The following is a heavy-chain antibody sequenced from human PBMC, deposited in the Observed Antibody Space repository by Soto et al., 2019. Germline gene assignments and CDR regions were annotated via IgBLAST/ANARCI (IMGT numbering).Heavy chain of an antibody. CDR1: GYNFITDW. CDR2: IDPTDSYT. CDR3: ARLSRASFALDV. V-gene: IGHV5-10-1*01. J-gene: IGHJ6*02. D-gene: IGHD3-16*01. Sequence: GESLKISCKGSGYNFITDWISWVRQMPGKGLEWMGRIDPTDSYTKYSPSFEGHVTISADKSISTAYLQWSSLKASGSAVYYCARLSRASFALDVWGQGTTVTVSS.